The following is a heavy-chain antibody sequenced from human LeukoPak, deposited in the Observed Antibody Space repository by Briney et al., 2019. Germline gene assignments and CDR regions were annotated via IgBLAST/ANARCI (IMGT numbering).Heavy chain of an antibody. CDR3: ARLVYDSRGYYFDY. Sequence: SETLSLTCTVSGDSISTYYWSWIRQPPGKGLEWIWYIRYSGSANYNPSLRSRVTISIDTSKNQFSLKLSSVTAADTAVYHCARLVYDSRGYYFDYWGQGTLVTVSS. D-gene: IGHD3-22*01. CDR1: GDSISTYY. V-gene: IGHV4-59*08. CDR2: IRYSGSA. J-gene: IGHJ4*02.